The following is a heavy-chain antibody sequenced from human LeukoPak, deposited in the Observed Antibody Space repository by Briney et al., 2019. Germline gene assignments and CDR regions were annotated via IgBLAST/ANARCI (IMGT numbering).Heavy chain of an antibody. J-gene: IGHJ4*02. CDR2: ISGSGGST. Sequence: GTLSLTCAVSGVSISSSNWWSWVRQAPGKGLEWVSAISGSGGSTYYADSVKGRFTISRDNSKNTLYLQMNSLRAEDTAVYYCAKGSRWYIDYWGQGTLVTVSS. D-gene: IGHD6-13*01. CDR3: AKGSRWYIDY. CDR1: GVSISSSN. V-gene: IGHV3-23*01.